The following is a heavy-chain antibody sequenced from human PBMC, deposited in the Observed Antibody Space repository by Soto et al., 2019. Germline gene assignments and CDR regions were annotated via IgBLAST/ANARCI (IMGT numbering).Heavy chain of an antibody. Sequence: QVQLQESGPGLVKPSQTLSLTCTVSGGSISSGGYYWSWIRQHPGKGLEWIGYIYYSGSTYYNPSLKSRVTISVDTSKNQFSLKLSSVTAADTAVYYGARDGFGELFYDFDYWGQGTLVTVSS. J-gene: IGHJ4*02. V-gene: IGHV4-31*03. CDR2: IYYSGST. D-gene: IGHD3-10*01. CDR1: GGSISSGGYY. CDR3: ARDGFGELFYDFDY.